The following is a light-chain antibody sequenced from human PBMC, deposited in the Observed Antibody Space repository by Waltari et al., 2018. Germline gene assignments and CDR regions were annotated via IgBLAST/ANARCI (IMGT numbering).Light chain of an antibody. CDR3: SSYTRSTRV. CDR1: SSDVGGYNY. CDR2: EVS. V-gene: IGLV2-14*01. Sequence: QSALTQPASVSGSPGQSITISCPGTSSDVGGYNYVSWYQQHPGKAPQLMIYEVSNRPSGVSNRFSGSKSGNTASLTISGLQAEDEADYYCSSYTRSTRVFGTGTKVTVL. J-gene: IGLJ1*01.